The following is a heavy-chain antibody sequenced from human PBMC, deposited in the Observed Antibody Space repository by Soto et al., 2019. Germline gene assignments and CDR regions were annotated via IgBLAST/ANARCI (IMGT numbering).Heavy chain of an antibody. J-gene: IGHJ3*01. D-gene: IGHD1-26*01. Sequence: EVQLVESGGGLVQPGGSLRVSCVASGYTFSSYALNWVRQAPGKGLEWVSYISVGGGSKFYADSVKGRFTISRGDATNLLYRRMNSLRDEETYVYYGVRDHRWAFDFWGQGTMVTVSS. CDR3: VRDHRWAFDF. V-gene: IGHV3-48*02. CDR1: GYTFSSYA. CDR2: ISVGGGSK.